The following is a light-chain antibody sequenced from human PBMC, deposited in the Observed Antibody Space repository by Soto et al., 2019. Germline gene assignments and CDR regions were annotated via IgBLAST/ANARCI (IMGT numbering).Light chain of an antibody. CDR1: QSVRSTY. J-gene: IGKJ4*01. CDR2: DAS. V-gene: IGKV3-11*01. CDR3: QQRNNWPLT. Sequence: EIVMTQSPVTLSVSPGERATLSCRASQSVRSTYLAWFQQKPGQAPRLLIYDASNRATGIPARFSGSGSGTDFTLTISRLEPEDFAVYYCQQRNNWPLTFGGGTKVDIK.